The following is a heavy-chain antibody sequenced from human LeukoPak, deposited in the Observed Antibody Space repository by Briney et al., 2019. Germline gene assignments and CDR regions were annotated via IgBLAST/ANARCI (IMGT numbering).Heavy chain of an antibody. CDR2: VYSNGNT. J-gene: IGHJ2*01. Sequence: SETLSLTCTVSGGSINDNYWTWIRQPPGKGQEWIGYVYSNGNTNYNPSLKSRVTMSIDTSKNQFSLKVTSVTAADTAVYYCASGTFDGPRYGTYWYFHVWGRGTLVTVSS. CDR3: ASGTFDGPRYGTYWYFHV. D-gene: IGHD3-16*01. CDR1: GGSINDNY. V-gene: IGHV4-59*01.